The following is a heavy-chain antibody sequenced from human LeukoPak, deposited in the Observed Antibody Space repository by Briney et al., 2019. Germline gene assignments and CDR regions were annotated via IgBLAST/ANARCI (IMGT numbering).Heavy chain of an antibody. CDR1: GYPFSSYD. V-gene: IGHV1-8*01. Sequence: GASVKVSCRASGYPFSSYDINWVRQAPGQGLEWMGWMNTDSGNIAYVQNFQGRVTITRDTSVTTAYMELTNLRSADTAVYYCARGRSGLSLEGVYYYYMDVWGQGTTVTVSS. CDR3: ARGRSGLSLEGVYYYYMDV. CDR2: MNTDSGNI. J-gene: IGHJ6*03. D-gene: IGHD3-3*01.